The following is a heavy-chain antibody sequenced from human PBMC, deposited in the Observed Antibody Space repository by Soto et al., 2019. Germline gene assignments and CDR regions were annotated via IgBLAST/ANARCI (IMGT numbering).Heavy chain of an antibody. CDR1: GFTVSSNY. V-gene: IGHV3-53*01. J-gene: IGHJ3*02. CDR3: ARAVPAALDAFDI. Sequence: GGSLRLSCAVSGFTVSSNYMSWVRQTPGKGLEWVSVIYSGGSTYYADSVKGRFTISRDNSKNTLYLQMNSLRAEDTAVYYCARAVPAALDAFDIWGQGTMVTVSS. CDR2: IYSGGST. D-gene: IGHD2-2*01.